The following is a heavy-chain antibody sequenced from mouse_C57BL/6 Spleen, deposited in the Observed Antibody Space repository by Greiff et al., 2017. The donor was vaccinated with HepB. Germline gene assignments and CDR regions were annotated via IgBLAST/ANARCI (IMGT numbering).Heavy chain of an antibody. V-gene: IGHV1-64*01. CDR3: AKDSSGLWFAY. J-gene: IGHJ3*01. D-gene: IGHD3-2*02. Sequence: VQLQQPGAELVKPGASVKLSCKASGYTFTSYWMHWVKQRPGQGLEWIGMIHPNSGSTNYNEKFKSKATLTVDKSSSTAYMQLSSLTSEDSAVYYCAKDSSGLWFAYWGQGTLVTVSA. CDR1: GYTFTSYW. CDR2: IHPNSGST.